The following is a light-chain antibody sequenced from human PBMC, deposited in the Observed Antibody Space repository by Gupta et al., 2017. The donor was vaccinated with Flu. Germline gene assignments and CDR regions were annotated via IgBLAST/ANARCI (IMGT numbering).Light chain of an antibody. CDR3: QQYGSSFT. Sequence: EILLTQSPGTLSLSPGERATLSCRANQGLSNNLLAWYQQKPGQTPRLLMYGASSRATGIPDRFSGSGSGTDFTLTISRLEPEDFAMYYCQQYGSSFTFGPGTRVDIK. CDR2: GAS. CDR1: QGLSNNL. J-gene: IGKJ3*01. V-gene: IGKV3-20*01.